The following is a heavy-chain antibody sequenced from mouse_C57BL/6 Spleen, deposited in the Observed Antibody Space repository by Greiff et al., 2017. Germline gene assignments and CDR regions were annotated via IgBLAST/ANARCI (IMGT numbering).Heavy chain of an antibody. Sequence: VQLQQPGAELVRPGTSVKLSCKASGYTFTSYWMHWVKQRPGQGLEWIGVIDPSDSYTNYNQQFKGKATLTVDTSSSTAYMQLSSLTSEDSAVYYCARSITTVVAHDYWGQGTTLTVSS. CDR1: GYTFTSYW. D-gene: IGHD1-1*01. V-gene: IGHV1-59*01. J-gene: IGHJ2*01. CDR3: ARSITTVVAHDY. CDR2: IDPSDSYT.